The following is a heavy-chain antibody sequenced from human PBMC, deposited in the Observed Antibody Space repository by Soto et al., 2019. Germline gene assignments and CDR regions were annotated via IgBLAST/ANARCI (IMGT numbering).Heavy chain of an antibody. J-gene: IGHJ4*02. Sequence: SVKVSCKASGGTFSSYAISWVRQAPGQGLEWMGGIIPIFGTANYAQKFQGRVTITADESTSTAYMELSSLRSEDTAVYYCASLGPEYSSSSRDYWGQGTLVTVSS. V-gene: IGHV1-69*13. CDR1: GGTFSSYA. CDR2: IIPIFGTA. CDR3: ASLGPEYSSSSRDY. D-gene: IGHD6-6*01.